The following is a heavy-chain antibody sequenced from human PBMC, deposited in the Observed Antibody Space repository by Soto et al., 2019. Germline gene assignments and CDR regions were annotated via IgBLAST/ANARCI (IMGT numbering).Heavy chain of an antibody. CDR2: ISSTTNYI. J-gene: IGHJ4*02. CDR3: ARESEDLTSNFDY. Sequence: SCKASGHTFTTYDINWVRQAPGKGLEWVSSISSTTNYIYYGDSMKGRFTISRDNAKNSLYLEMNSLRAEDTAVYYCARESEDLTSNFDYWGQGTLVTVSS. V-gene: IGHV3-21*06. CDR1: GHTFTTYD.